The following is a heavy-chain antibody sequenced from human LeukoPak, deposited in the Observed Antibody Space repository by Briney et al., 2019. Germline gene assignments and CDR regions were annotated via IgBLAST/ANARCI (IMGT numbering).Heavy chain of an antibody. D-gene: IGHD3-22*01. CDR3: AKGGSSGYYNHFDY. CDR2: ISGSGGST. V-gene: IGHV3-23*01. CDR1: GFTVSSNY. Sequence: GGSLRLSCAASGFTVSSNYMSWVRQAPGKGLEWVSTISGSGGSTYYADSVKGRFTISRDNSKNTLYLQMNSLRAEDTAVYYCAKGGSSGYYNHFDYWGQGTLVTVSS. J-gene: IGHJ4*02.